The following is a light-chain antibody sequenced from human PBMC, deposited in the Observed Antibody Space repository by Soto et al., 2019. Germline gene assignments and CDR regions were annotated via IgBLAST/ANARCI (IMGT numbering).Light chain of an antibody. CDR1: QSVSSN. J-gene: IGKJ2*01. CDR3: QQYNNWPFT. CDR2: GAS. V-gene: IGKV3-15*01. Sequence: ILMTQSPSPLSVSPGERATLSCRASQSVSSNLAWYQQKPGQAPTLLIYGASARATGIPARFSGSGSGTEFTLTISSLQSEDFAVYSCQQYNNWPFTFGQGTKV.